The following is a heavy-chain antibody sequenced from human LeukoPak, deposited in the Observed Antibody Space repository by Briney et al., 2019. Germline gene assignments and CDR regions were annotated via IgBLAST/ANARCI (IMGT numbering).Heavy chain of an antibody. CDR2: IYSGGST. CDR1: GFTVSSNY. V-gene: IGHV3-66*01. CDR3: ARYWYYYDSSGYLRY. J-gene: IGHJ4*02. D-gene: IGHD3-22*01. Sequence: QTGGSLRLSCAASGFTVSSNYMSWVRQAPGKGLEWVSVIYSGGSTYYADSVKGRFTISRDNSKNTLYLQMNSLRAEDTAVYYCARYWYYYDSSGYLRYWGQGTLVTVSS.